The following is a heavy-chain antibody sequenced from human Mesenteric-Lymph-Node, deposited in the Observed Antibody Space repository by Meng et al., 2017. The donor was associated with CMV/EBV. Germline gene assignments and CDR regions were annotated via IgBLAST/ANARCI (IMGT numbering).Heavy chain of an antibody. V-gene: IGHV3-23*03. CDR1: GFTFSSYA. CDR3: AKLDSSGWYYYYGMDV. Sequence: GGSLRLSCAAPGFTFSSYAMSWVRQAPGKGLEWVSLIYSGAGSTYYADSMKGRFTISRDNSKNTLYLQMNSLRADDTAVYYCAKLDSSGWYYYYGMDVWGQGTTVTVSS. D-gene: IGHD6-19*01. J-gene: IGHJ6*02. CDR2: IYSGAGST.